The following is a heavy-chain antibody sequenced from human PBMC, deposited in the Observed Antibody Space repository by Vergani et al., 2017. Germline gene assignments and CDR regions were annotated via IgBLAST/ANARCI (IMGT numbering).Heavy chain of an antibody. J-gene: IGHJ3*02. CDR3: ARGNPYVDFDI. CDR1: GGSISAGYYF. Sequence: QVQLQASGPGRVKPSQTLSLTCTMSGGSISAGYYFWSWIRQPAGKGLEWLGHISASGNASHSPSLKTRVSMSVDTSKNQFSLTVTSVTAADTAIYFCARGNPYVDFDIWGQGTMITVSS. D-gene: IGHD3-16*01. CDR2: ISASGNA. V-gene: IGHV4-61*02.